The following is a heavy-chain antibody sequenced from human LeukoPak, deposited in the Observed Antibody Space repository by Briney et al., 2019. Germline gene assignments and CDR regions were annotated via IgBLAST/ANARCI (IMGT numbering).Heavy chain of an antibody. CDR1: GGSFSGYY. D-gene: IGHD5-18*01. CDR3: ARGQENRDLDTAMVCRFDP. CDR2: INHSGST. J-gene: IGHJ5*02. Sequence: SETLSLTCAVYGGSFSGYYWSWIRQPPGKGLEWIGEINHSGSTNYNPSLKSRVTISVDTSKNQFSLKLTSVTAADTAVYYCARGQENRDLDTAMVCRFDPWGQGTLVTVSS. V-gene: IGHV4-34*01.